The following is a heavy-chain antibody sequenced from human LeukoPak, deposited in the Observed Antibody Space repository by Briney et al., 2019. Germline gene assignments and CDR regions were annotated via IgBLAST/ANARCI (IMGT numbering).Heavy chain of an antibody. D-gene: IGHD4-17*01. Sequence: PSETLSLTCAVYGGSFRGYYWSWIRQPPGKGLEWIGEINHSGSTNYNPSLKSRVTISVDTSKNQFSLKLSSVTAADTAVYYCARGYYGDYGGNWFDPWGQGTLVTVSS. J-gene: IGHJ5*02. V-gene: IGHV4-34*01. CDR2: INHSGST. CDR3: ARGYYGDYGGNWFDP. CDR1: GGSFRGYY.